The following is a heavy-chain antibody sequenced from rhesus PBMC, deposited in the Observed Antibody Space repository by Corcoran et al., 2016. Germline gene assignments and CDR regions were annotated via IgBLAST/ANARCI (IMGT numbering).Heavy chain of an antibody. D-gene: IGHD4-29*01. CDR3: STNDYGTSYRFDV. J-gene: IGHJ5-1*01. CDR2: INGQSENT. V-gene: IGHV4-80*01. CDR1: GASFGSYW. Sequence: QVQLQESGPGLVKPSETLSLTCAVSGASFGSYWWSWLRQSTGQGLDGIGEINGQSENTNYSTYLKSRVNSSKDASKNQLALNLNFLTDADTAVYYCSTNDYGTSYRFDVWGPGVLVTVAS.